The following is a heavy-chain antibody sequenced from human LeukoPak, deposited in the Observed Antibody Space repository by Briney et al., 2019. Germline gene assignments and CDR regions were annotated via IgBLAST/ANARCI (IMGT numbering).Heavy chain of an antibody. J-gene: IGHJ4*02. V-gene: IGHV4-30-2*01. D-gene: IGHD3-3*01. CDR2: IYHSGST. Sequence: SQTLSLTCTVSGGSISSGGYYWSWIRQPSGKGLEWIGYIYHSGSTNYNPSLKSRVTISVDKSKNQFSLKLSSVTAADTAVYYCARTPLEAAFFDYWGQGTLVTVSS. CDR3: ARTPLEAAFFDY. CDR1: GGSISSGGYY.